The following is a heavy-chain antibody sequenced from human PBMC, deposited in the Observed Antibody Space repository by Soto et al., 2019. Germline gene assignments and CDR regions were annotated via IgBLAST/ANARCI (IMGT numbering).Heavy chain of an antibody. CDR3: ARPWARLEVYYGMDV. J-gene: IGHJ6*02. CDR2: IIPIFGTA. CDR1: GGTFSSYA. V-gene: IGHV1-69*12. Sequence: QVQLVQSGAEVKKPGSSVKVSCKASGGTFSSYAISWVRQAPGQGLEWMGGIIPIFGTANYAPKCQGRVTITADEPTSTAYMELSSLRSEDTAVYYCARPWARLEVYYGMDVWGQGTTVTVSS. D-gene: IGHD3-22*01.